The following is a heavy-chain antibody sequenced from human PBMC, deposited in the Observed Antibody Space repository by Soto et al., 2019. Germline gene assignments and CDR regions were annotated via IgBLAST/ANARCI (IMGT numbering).Heavy chain of an antibody. CDR1: GGSISSYY. D-gene: IGHD2-21*01. CDR3: ARSGGLLFDLIDY. V-gene: IGHV4-59*08. Sequence: SETLSLTCTVSGGSISSYYWSWIRQPPGKGLEWIGYIYYSGSTNYNPSLKSRVTISVDTSKNQFSLKLSSVTAADTAVYYCARSGGLLFDLIDYWGQGTLVTVSS. CDR2: IYYSGST. J-gene: IGHJ4*02.